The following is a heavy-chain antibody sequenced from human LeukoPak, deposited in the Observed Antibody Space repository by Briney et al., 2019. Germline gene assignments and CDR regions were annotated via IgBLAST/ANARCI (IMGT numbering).Heavy chain of an antibody. CDR3: ARAIAEKTGFDY. Sequence: ASVKVSCKASGYTFTSYYMHWVRQAPGQGLEWMGIINPSGGSTSYAQKFQGRVTMTRDMSTSTVYMELSSLRSEDTAVYYCARAIAEKTGFDYWGQGTLVTVSS. D-gene: IGHD6-13*01. J-gene: IGHJ4*02. CDR2: INPSGGST. CDR1: GYTFTSYY. V-gene: IGHV1-46*01.